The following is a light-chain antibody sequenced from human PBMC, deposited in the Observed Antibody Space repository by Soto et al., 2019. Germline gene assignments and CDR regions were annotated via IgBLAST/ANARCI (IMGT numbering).Light chain of an antibody. V-gene: IGKV3-20*01. J-gene: IGKJ1*01. Sequence: EIVLTQSPGTLSLSPGERATLSCRASQSVSSSYLAWYQQKPGQAPRLLIYGASSRATGIPDRFSGSGSGTDFTLIISRLEPEDFAVYYCQQYERSPRTFGQGTKVEIK. CDR3: QQYERSPRT. CDR1: QSVSSSY. CDR2: GAS.